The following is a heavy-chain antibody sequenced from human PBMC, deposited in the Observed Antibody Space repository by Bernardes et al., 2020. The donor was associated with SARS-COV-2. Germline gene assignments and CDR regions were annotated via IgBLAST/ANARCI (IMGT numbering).Heavy chain of an antibody. Sequence: GGSLRVSCAASGFTFSSYWMYWVRQAPGKGLVWVARINSDGSSASYADSVKGRFTISRDNAKNTLYLQMNSLRVEETAVYYCVRARAFDIWGQGTMVTVSS. J-gene: IGHJ3*02. CDR1: GFTFSSYW. CDR2: INSDGSSA. CDR3: VRARAFDI. V-gene: IGHV3-74*01.